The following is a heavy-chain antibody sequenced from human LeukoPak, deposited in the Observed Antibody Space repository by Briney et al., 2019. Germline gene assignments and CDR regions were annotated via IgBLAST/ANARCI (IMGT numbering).Heavy chain of an antibody. V-gene: IGHV4-59*01. CDR2: IYYSGST. Sequence: SETLSLTCIVSGGSISSYYWSWIRQPPGKGLEWIGYIYYSGSTNYNPSLKSRVTISVDTYKKQFSLKLSSVTAADTAVYYCARVPRSYYSSGGSCYGGYFDYWGQGTLVTVSS. J-gene: IGHJ4*02. CDR1: GGSISSYY. D-gene: IGHD2-15*01. CDR3: ARVPRSYYSSGGSCYGGYFDY.